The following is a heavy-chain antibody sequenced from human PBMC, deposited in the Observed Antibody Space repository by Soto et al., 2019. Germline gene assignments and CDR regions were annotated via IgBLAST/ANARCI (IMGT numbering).Heavy chain of an antibody. CDR3: ARDRITLGYDY. D-gene: IGHD3-16*01. J-gene: IGHJ4*02. CDR2: IFIGGRT. V-gene: IGHV3-66*01. Sequence: EVQLVESGGGLVQPGGSLRLSCAASGLSVSSNQMSWVRQALGKGLEWVSVIFIGGRTHYADSVRGRFTISRDNSKNTLYLQMNSLRAEDTAVYYCARDRITLGYDYWGQGTLVTVSS. CDR1: GLSVSSNQ.